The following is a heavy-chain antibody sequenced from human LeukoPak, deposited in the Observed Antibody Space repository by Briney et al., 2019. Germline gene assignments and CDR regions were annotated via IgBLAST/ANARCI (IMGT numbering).Heavy chain of an antibody. CDR1: GFTFDDYA. CDR2: ISWNRGSI. J-gene: IGHJ4*02. Sequence: GGSLRLSCEASGFTFDDYAMHWVRQAPGKGLEWVSGISWNRGSIGYADSVNGRFTIYRDYDKNFLYLQMNSLRAEDTAFYYCAKERDWELLAGIFDYWGQGTLVTVSS. D-gene: IGHD1-26*01. V-gene: IGHV3-9*01. CDR3: AKERDWELLAGIFDY.